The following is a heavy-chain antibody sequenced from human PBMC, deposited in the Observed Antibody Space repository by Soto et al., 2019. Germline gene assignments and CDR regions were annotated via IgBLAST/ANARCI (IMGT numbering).Heavy chain of an antibody. Sequence: SATLSLTCTLSGGSINTFYWSWVRQTAGKGLEWIGRIFSSGSTSFNPSLESRVAMSVDTSKNHFSLNLSSVTAADMAVYYCAREGSYSAYNFAHGIQLWSFDFWGQGALVTVAS. V-gene: IGHV4-4*07. CDR1: GGSINTFY. D-gene: IGHD5-12*01. J-gene: IGHJ4*02. CDR3: AREGSYSAYNFAHGIQLWSFDF. CDR2: IFSSGST.